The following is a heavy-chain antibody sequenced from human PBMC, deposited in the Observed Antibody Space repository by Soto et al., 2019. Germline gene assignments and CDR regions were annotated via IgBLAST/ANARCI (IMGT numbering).Heavy chain of an antibody. CDR3: AKFFVETGSNSGWPWSFHY. CDR2: IRGSGGTT. J-gene: IGHJ4*02. V-gene: IGHV3-23*01. Sequence: EVQLLESGGGLVQPGRSLRLSCAASGFTFSNYAMSWVRQAPGPGLDWVSAIRGSGGTTYSADSVKGRFTISRDNSKNTLFLQMNSLRAEDAAVYYCAKFFVETGSNSGWPWSFHYWGQGTLVTVSS. D-gene: IGHD6-25*01. CDR1: GFTFSNYA.